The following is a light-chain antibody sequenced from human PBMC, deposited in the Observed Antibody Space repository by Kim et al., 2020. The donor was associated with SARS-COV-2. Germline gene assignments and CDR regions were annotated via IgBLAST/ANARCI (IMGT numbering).Light chain of an antibody. CDR3: QAWDSSSAHVI. CDR1: KLGNKY. V-gene: IGLV3-1*01. J-gene: IGLJ2*01. CDR2: HDD. Sequence: SYELTQPPSVSVSPGQTASITGSGDKLGNKYVCWYQQKPGQSPVLVIYHDDKRPSGIPERFSGSNSGNTATLTITETQTMDEADYFCQAWDSSSAHVIFAGGTQLTVL.